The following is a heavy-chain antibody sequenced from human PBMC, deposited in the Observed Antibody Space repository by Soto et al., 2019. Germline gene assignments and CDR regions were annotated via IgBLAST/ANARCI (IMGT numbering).Heavy chain of an antibody. CDR1: GFMLYGHD. J-gene: IGHJ4*02. CDR2: ISSGSSDT. V-gene: IGHV3-21*01. Sequence: PGGSLRLSCVVPGFMLYGHDMHWVRQAPGKGLEWVASISSGSSDTWYADSVKGRFIISRDNAQNSLFLQMNTLRPEDTAMYYCARVAYWGPGTQVTVSS. CDR3: ARVAY.